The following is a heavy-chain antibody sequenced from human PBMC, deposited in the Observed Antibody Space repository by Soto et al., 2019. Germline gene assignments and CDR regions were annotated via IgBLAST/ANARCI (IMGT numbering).Heavy chain of an antibody. CDR1: GGSISSYY. Sequence: ETLSLTCTVSGGSISSYYWSWIRQPAGKGLEWIGRIYTIGSTNYNPSLKSRVTMSLDTSKNQFSLKLSSVTAADTAVYYCARDHYYYDSSAYNWFDPWGQGTLVTVSS. J-gene: IGHJ5*02. CDR3: ARDHYYYDSSAYNWFDP. CDR2: IYTIGST. V-gene: IGHV4-4*07. D-gene: IGHD3-22*01.